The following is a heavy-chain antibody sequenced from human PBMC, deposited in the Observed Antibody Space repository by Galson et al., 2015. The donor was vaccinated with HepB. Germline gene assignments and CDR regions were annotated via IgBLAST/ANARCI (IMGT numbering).Heavy chain of an antibody. Sequence: SLRLSCAASGFTFNDYAMHWVQQAPGKGLQWVSGISWNSGSIDYEDSVTGRFTISRDHAKHSLYMQMNSLRAEDTALYYCAKLSGWYRTSWLGAFDVWGQGTMVTVSS. D-gene: IGHD6-13*01. J-gene: IGHJ3*01. V-gene: IGHV3-9*01. CDR1: GFTFNDYA. CDR3: AKLSGWYRTSWLGAFDV. CDR2: ISWNSGSI.